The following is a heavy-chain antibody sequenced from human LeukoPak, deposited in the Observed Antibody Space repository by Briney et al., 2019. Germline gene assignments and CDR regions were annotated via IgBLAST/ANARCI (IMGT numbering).Heavy chain of an antibody. J-gene: IGHJ4*02. V-gene: IGHV4-59*08. CDR2: IYSTGST. CDR3: ARHRPEGSYPLDS. CDR1: GGSINNYY. Sequence: SETLSLTCTVSGGSINNYYWSWLRQPPGKGLEWIGHIYSTGSTTYSPSLKSRVNMSADTSKNQFSLKVTSVTAADTAVYYCARHRPEGSYPLDSWGQGALVTVSS.